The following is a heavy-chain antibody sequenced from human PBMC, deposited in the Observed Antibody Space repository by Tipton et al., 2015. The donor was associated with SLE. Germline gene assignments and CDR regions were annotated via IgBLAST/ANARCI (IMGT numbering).Heavy chain of an antibody. V-gene: IGHV3-23*01. Sequence: SLRLSCAASGFTFSSYAMSWVRQAPGKGLEWVSAISGSGGSTYYADSVKGRFTISRDYAKNSLYLQMNSLRAEDTAVYYCARDQVGAAPFDYWGQGTLVTVSS. D-gene: IGHD2-15*01. CDR1: GFTFSSYA. CDR2: ISGSGGST. J-gene: IGHJ4*02. CDR3: ARDQVGAAPFDY.